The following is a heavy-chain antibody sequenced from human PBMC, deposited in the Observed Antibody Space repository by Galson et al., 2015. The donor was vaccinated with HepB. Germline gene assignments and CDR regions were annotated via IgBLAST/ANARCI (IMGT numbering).Heavy chain of an antibody. V-gene: IGHV3-30-3*01. J-gene: IGHJ3*02. Sequence: SLRLSCAASGFTFSSYAMHWVRQAPGKGLEWVAVISYDGSNKYYADSVKGRFTISRDNSKNTLYLQMNSLRAEDTAVYYCAKMGSYLTDAFDIWGQGTMVTVSS. CDR3: AKMGSYLTDAFDI. CDR1: GFTFSSYA. D-gene: IGHD5-24*01. CDR2: ISYDGSNK.